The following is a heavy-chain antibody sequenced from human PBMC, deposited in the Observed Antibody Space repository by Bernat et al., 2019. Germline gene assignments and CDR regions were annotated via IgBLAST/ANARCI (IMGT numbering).Heavy chain of an antibody. CDR2: IWHDGSNE. V-gene: IGHV3-33*01. CDR3: AREHIVGSTRGFDY. D-gene: IGHD1-26*01. CDR1: GFTFGDNG. Sequence: QVQLVESGGGVVQPGRSLRRSGAASGFTFGDNGMHWVGQAPGKGLEWVAVIWHDGSNENYAESVKGRFTISRDNSESTLYLQMNSLRAEDSALYYCAREHIVGSTRGFDYWGQGTLVTVSS. J-gene: IGHJ4*02.